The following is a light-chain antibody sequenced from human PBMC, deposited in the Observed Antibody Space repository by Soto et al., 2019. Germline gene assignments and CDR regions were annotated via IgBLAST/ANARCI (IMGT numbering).Light chain of an antibody. CDR2: GAS. CDR1: QTVRNN. J-gene: IGKJ4*01. CDR3: HQYNNWLT. Sequence: EFVLTQSPGTLSLSPGERATLSCRASQTVRNNYLAWYQQKPGQAPRLLIYGASTRATGIPARFSGSGSGTEFTLTISSLQSEDFAVYYCHQYNNWLTFGGGTKVDI. V-gene: IGKV3-15*01.